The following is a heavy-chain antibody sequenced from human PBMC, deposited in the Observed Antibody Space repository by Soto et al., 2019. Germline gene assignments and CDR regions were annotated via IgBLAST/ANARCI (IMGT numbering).Heavy chain of an antibody. Sequence: QVQLVQSGDEVKKPGASVKVSCKASGYIFVNYGIAWVRQAPGQGLEWMGWISPYTGNTHSATKVQGRLTMTTDTPTSTAYMDQGSMTSDHTAVYYCVMVDNYVTPTPQDVWGQGTTVTVSS. CDR3: VMVDNYVTPTPQDV. D-gene: IGHD3-16*01. CDR2: ISPYTGNT. J-gene: IGHJ6*02. V-gene: IGHV1-18*01. CDR1: GYIFVNYG.